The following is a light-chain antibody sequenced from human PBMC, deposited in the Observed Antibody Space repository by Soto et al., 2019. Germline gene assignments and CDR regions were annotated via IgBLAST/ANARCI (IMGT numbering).Light chain of an antibody. J-gene: IGKJ3*01. Sequence: DIVLTQSPGTLSLSPGDRATLSCRTSRFVSNYYVAWYQQRPGQAPRLLIYAASSRATDIPDRFSGSGSGTDFTLTISRLEPEDFAVYYCQHYAGTPPVFTFGPGTKVEIK. V-gene: IGKV3-20*01. CDR1: RFVSNYY. CDR2: AAS. CDR3: QHYAGTPPVFT.